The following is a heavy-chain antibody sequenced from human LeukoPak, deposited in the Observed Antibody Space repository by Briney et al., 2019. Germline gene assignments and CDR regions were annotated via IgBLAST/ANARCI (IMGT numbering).Heavy chain of an antibody. D-gene: IGHD6-13*01. J-gene: IGHJ3*02. Sequence: KPSETLSLTCAVSGGSISSSNWWSWVRQPPGKGLEWIGEIYHSGSTNYNPSLKSRVTISVDKSKNQFSLKLSSVTAADTAVYYCARYSSSWYQAAFDIWGQGTMVTVSS. CDR3: ARYSSSWYQAAFDI. CDR1: GGSISSSNW. V-gene: IGHV4-4*02. CDR2: IYHSGST.